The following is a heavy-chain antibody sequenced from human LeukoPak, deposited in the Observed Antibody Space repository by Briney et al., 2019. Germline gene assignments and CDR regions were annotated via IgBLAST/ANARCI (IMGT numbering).Heavy chain of an antibody. CDR2: IKQDGSEK. V-gene: IGHV3-7*04. CDR1: GFTFSSYW. D-gene: IGHD6-13*01. Sequence: GGSLRLSCAGSGFTFSSYWMTWVRQAPGKGLEWVANIKQDGSEKNYVDSVKGRFTISRDNAKNSLYLEMNSLRAEDTAVYHCERNIAALESWGQGTLVTVS. CDR3: ERNIAALES. J-gene: IGHJ4*02.